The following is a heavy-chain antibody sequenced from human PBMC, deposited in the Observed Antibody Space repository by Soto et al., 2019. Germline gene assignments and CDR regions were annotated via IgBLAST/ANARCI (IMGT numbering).Heavy chain of an antibody. CDR2: IYHSGST. D-gene: IGHD2-15*01. CDR3: ARAVVVVAATEYYFDY. V-gene: IGHV4-4*02. J-gene: IGHJ4*02. CDR1: VVSISSSNW. Sequence: SETLSLTCAVSVVSISSSNWWSWVRQPPGKGLEWIGEIYHSGSTNYNPSLKSRVTISVDKSKNQFSLKLSSVTAADTAVYYCARAVVVVAATEYYFDYWGQGTLVTVSS.